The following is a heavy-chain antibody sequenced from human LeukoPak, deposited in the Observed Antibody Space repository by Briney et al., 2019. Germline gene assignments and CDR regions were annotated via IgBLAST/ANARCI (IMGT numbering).Heavy chain of an antibody. CDR3: ARDSEFDSSGYSPPLQY. CDR2: IWYDGSDK. Sequence: GGSLRLSCAASGFTFSSFAMHWVRQAPGKGLEWVAVIWYDGSDKYYADPVKGRFTISRDNSKNTLYLQMNSLRAEDTAVYYCARDSEFDSSGYSPPLQYWGQGTLVTVSS. D-gene: IGHD3-22*01. J-gene: IGHJ4*02. V-gene: IGHV3-33*08. CDR1: GFTFSSFA.